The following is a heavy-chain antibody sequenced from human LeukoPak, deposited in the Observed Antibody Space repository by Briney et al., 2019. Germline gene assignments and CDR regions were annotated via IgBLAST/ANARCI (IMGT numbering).Heavy chain of an antibody. Sequence: GGSLRLSCAASGLTFSSYAMSWVRQAPGKGLEWVSAISGSGGSTYYADSVKGRFTISRDNSKNTLYLQMNSLRAEDTAVYYCAKDGLGQQLVYYFDYWGQGTLVTVSS. CDR3: AKDGLGQQLVYYFDY. CDR2: ISGSGGST. CDR1: GLTFSSYA. J-gene: IGHJ4*02. V-gene: IGHV3-23*01. D-gene: IGHD6-13*01.